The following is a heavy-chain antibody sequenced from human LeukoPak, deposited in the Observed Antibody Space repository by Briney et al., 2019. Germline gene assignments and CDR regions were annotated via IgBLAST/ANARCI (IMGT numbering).Heavy chain of an antibody. J-gene: IGHJ4*02. Sequence: GGSLRLSCAASGFTFSNYSVNWVRQAPGKGLEWVSYISSDSKTIYYADSVKGRFIISRDNAKNTLYMQINSLRGEDTAVYYCARGAQLTGMASDHWGQGTLVTVSS. CDR2: ISSDSKTI. V-gene: IGHV3-48*04. CDR3: ARGAQLTGMASDH. CDR1: GFTFSNYS. D-gene: IGHD3-9*01.